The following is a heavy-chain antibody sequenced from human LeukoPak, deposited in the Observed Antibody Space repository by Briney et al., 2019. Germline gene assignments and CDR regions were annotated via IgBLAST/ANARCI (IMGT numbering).Heavy chain of an antibody. J-gene: IGHJ5*02. CDR1: GLTFRDYG. CDR3: AKGGSASHNWFDP. CDR2: IRNDGSNE. D-gene: IGHD2-15*01. V-gene: IGHV3-30*02. Sequence: GGSLRLSCAASGLTFRDYGMHWIRQAPGKGLEWVAFIRNDGSNEYYPDSVKGRFTISRDNSRNTLYLQTNSLRDEDTAVYYCAKGGSASHNWFDPWGQGTLVTVSS.